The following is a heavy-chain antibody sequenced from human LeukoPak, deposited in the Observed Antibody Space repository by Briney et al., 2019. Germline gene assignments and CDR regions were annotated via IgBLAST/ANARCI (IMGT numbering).Heavy chain of an antibody. CDR2: LNNDGSST. V-gene: IGHV3-74*01. CDR1: GFTFSSYW. CDR3: ARIAWDAFDI. J-gene: IGHJ3*02. Sequence: GGSLRLSCAASGFTFSSYWMHWVRQAPGKGLVWVSRLNNDGSSTNYADFVKGRFTISRDNAKNTLYLQMNSLRAEDTAVYYCARIAWDAFDIWGQGTMVTVSS. D-gene: IGHD2-15*01.